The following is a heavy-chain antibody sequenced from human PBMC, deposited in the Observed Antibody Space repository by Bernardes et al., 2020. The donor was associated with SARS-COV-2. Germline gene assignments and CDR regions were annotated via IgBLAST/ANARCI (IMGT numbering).Heavy chain of an antibody. CDR3: GKRAVSGNNWYFDL. Sequence: GGSLQFLCAASGFILSNYWLHWVRTGPGKGLVWVSRISDDGATTTYADSVKGRFTISRDKAKNTMSLQMNSLRVEDTAVYYCGKRAVSGNNWYFDLWGRGTLVTVSS. J-gene: IGHJ2*01. CDR2: ISDDGATT. CDR1: GFILSNYW. V-gene: IGHV3-74*01. D-gene: IGHD6-19*01.